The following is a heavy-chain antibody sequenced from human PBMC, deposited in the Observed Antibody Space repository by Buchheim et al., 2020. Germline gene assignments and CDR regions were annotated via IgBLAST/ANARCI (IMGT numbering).Heavy chain of an antibody. J-gene: IGHJ2*01. CDR2: ISSSSSYI. Sequence: EVQLVESGGGLVKPGGSLRLSCAASGFTFSSYSMNWVRQAPGKGLEWVSSISSSSSYIYYADSVKGRFTISRDNAKNSLYRQMNSLRAEDTAVYYCARASQGSGSYSLWYFDLWGRGTL. V-gene: IGHV3-21*01. CDR1: GFTFSSYS. CDR3: ARASQGSGSYSLWYFDL. D-gene: IGHD1-26*01.